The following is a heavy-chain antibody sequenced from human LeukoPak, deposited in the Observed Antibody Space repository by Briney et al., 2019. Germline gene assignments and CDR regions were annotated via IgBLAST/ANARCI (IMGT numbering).Heavy chain of an antibody. J-gene: IGHJ4*02. CDR3: ARVSGGLIVASTDYYFDY. CDR2: IYFSGST. D-gene: IGHD2-15*01. Sequence: SETLSLTCTDSGGPISSGDYYWSWIRQPPGKGLEWIGHIYFSGSTYYNPSLKSRVTISVDRSKNQFSLKLNSVTAADTAVYYCARVSGGLIVASTDYYFDYWGQGTLVTVSS. CDR1: GGPISSGDYY. V-gene: IGHV4-30-4*01.